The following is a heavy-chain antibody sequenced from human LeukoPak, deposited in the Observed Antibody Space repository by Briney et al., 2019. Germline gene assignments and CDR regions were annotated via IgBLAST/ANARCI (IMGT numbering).Heavy chain of an antibody. V-gene: IGHV3-48*04. CDR1: GFTFSSYS. Sequence: GGSLRLSCAASGFTFSSYSMNWVRQAPGKGLEWVSYISSSSSTIYYADSVKGRFTISRDNAKNSLYLQMNSLGAEDRAVYYCARDSTRATGAFDIWGQGTMVTVSS. CDR3: ARDSTRATGAFDI. J-gene: IGHJ3*02. CDR2: ISSSSSTI.